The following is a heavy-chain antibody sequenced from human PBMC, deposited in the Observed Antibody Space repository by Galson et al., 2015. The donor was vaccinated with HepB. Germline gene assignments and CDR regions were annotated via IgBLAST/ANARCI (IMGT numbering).Heavy chain of an antibody. CDR1: GGSFSGYY. CDR2: INHSGST. V-gene: IGHV4-34*01. Sequence: SLTCAVYGGSFSGYYWSWIRQPPGKGLEWIGEINHSGSTNYNPSLKSRVTISVDTSKNQFSLKLSSVTAADAAVYYCATGSTTITHDYWGQGTLVTVSS. CDR3: ATGSTTITHDY. J-gene: IGHJ4*02. D-gene: IGHD2-2*01.